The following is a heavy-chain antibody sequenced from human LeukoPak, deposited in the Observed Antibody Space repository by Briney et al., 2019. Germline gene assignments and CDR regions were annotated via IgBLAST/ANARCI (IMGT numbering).Heavy chain of an antibody. CDR2: ISSSSSYI. V-gene: IGHV3-21*01. D-gene: IGHD1-1*01. CDR3: ARDGTTGTTGYFDY. J-gene: IGHJ4*02. Sequence: GGSLRLSRAASGFTVSSYSMNWVRQAPGKGLEWVSSISSSSSYISYTDSVRGRFTISRDNAKTSLYLQMNSLRAEDTAVYFCARDGTTGTTGYFDYWGQGTLVTVSS. CDR1: GFTVSSYS.